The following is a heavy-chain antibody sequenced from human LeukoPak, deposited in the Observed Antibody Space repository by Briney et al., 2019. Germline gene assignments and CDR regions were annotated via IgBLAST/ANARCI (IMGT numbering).Heavy chain of an antibody. CDR2: ISGSGIST. D-gene: IGHD1-7*01. CDR3: AKDERNWNYNLASQTYD. V-gene: IGHV3-23*01. J-gene: IGHJ4*02. Sequence: GGSLRLSCAASGFRFSSYAMSWVRQAPGEGLEWVSAISGSGISTYYADSVKGRFTVSRDNSKNTLYLQMSSLRAEDTAVYYCAKDERNWNYNLASQTYDWGQGTLVTVSS. CDR1: GFRFSSYA.